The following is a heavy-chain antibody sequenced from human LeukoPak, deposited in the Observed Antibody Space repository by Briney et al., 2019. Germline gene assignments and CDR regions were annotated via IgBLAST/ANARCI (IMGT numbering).Heavy chain of an antibody. V-gene: IGHV3-33*01. D-gene: IGHD6-13*01. J-gene: IGHJ6*02. CDR1: GFTFSSYG. CDR2: IWYDGSNK. Sequence: GGSLRLSCAASGFTFSSYGMHWVRQAPGKGLEWVAVIWYDGSNKYYADSVKGRFTISRDNSKNTLYLQMNSLRAEDTAVYYCARDRSAAADRYYYYGMDVWGQGTTVTVSS. CDR3: ARDRSAAADRYYYYGMDV.